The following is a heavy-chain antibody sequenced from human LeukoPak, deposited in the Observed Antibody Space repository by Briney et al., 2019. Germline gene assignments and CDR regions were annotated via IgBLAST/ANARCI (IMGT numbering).Heavy chain of an antibody. Sequence: ASVKVSCKASGYTFTSYYMHWVRQAPGQGLEWMGIINPNSGGTNYAQKFQGRVTMTRDTSISTAYVELSRLRSDDTAVYYCARSGHITMVRGVGYWGQGTPVTVSS. V-gene: IGHV1-2*02. J-gene: IGHJ4*02. CDR2: INPNSGGT. CDR3: ARSGHITMVRGVGY. D-gene: IGHD3-10*01. CDR1: GYTFTSYY.